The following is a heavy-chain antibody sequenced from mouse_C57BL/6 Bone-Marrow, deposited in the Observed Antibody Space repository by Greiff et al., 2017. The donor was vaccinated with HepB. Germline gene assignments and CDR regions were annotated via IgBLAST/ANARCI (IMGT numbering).Heavy chain of an antibody. Sequence: VQLQQSGPGLVKPSQSLSLTCSVTGYSITSGYYWNWIRQFPGNKLEWMGYISYDGSNNYNPSLKNRISITRDTSKNQFFLKLNSVTTEDTATYYCARGAFSSYVYWGQGTTLTVSS. CDR3: ARGAFSSYVY. J-gene: IGHJ2*01. CDR2: ISYDGSN. V-gene: IGHV3-6*01. CDR1: GYSITSGYY. D-gene: IGHD1-1*01.